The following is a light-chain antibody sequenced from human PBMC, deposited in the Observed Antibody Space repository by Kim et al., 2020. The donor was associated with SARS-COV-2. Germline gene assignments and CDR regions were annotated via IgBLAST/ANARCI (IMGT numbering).Light chain of an antibody. Sequence: SVAHGQTARITCGGNNIGSKNVHWYQQKPGQAPVLVIYRDSNRPSGIPERFSGSNSGNTATLTISRAQAGDEADYYCQVWDSSTAVFGGGTQLTVL. CDR3: QVWDSSTAV. CDR2: RDS. V-gene: IGLV3-9*01. J-gene: IGLJ3*02. CDR1: NIGSKN.